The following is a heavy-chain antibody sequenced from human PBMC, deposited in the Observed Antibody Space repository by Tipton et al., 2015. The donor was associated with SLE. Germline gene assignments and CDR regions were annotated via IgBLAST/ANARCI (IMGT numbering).Heavy chain of an antibody. Sequence: SLRLSCAASGFTFSDNWMNWVRRAPGKGLEWVASINQGGSENHYVDSVRGRFTISRDNAKNSLYLQMNSLRAEDTAVYYCARVDLRACHLYCDFERWGRGALVTFAS. CDR1: GFTFSDNW. CDR2: INQGGSEN. V-gene: IGHV3-7*01. J-gene: IGHJ2*01. CDR3: ARVDLRACHLYCDFER.